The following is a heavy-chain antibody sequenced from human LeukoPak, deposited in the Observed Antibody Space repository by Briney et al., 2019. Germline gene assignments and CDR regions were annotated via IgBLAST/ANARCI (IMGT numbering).Heavy chain of an antibody. CDR1: GFTFSNYG. Sequence: PGGSLRLSCAASGFTFSNYGMSWVRQAPGEGLQWVSGISAGGGTTYYADSVKGRFTISRDKSQSTLYLQMNSLRAEDTAVYYCAKDRDGGSNTRAKGFDCWGQGTLVTVS. J-gene: IGHJ4*02. V-gene: IGHV3-23*01. CDR2: ISAGGGTT. CDR3: AKDRDGGSNTRAKGFDC. D-gene: IGHD3-16*01.